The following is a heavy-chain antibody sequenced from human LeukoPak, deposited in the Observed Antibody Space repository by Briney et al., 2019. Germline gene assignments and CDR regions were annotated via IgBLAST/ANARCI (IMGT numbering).Heavy chain of an antibody. J-gene: IGHJ4*02. D-gene: IGHD5-12*01. Sequence: GGSLRLSCAASRFTFSSYWMSWVRQAPGKGLEWVANIKQDGSEKYYVDSVKGRFTISRDNAKNSLYLQMNSLRAEDTAVYYCAVATTSPGYYFDYWGQGTLVTVSS. CDR2: IKQDGSEK. CDR3: AVATTSPGYYFDY. V-gene: IGHV3-7*01. CDR1: RFTFSSYW.